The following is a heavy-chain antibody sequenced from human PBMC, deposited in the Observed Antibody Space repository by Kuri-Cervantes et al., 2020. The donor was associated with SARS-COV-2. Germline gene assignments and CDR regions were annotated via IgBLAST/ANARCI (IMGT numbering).Heavy chain of an antibody. CDR3: ARRRGTRKPSDY. Sequence: SQTLSLTCAVSGYSISSGCYWGWIRQPPGKGLEWIGYIYYSGSTNYNPSLKSRVTISVDTSKNQFSLKLSSVTAAGTAVYYCARRRGTRKPSDYWGQGTLVTVSS. CDR1: GYSISSGCY. CDR2: IYYSGST. J-gene: IGHJ4*02. V-gene: IGHV4-38-2*01.